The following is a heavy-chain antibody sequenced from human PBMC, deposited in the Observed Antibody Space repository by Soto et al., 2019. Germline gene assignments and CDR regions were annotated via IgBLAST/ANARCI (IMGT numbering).Heavy chain of an antibody. CDR3: ARERYQVISDGMDV. D-gene: IGHD2-2*01. CDR1: GYTFTGYH. J-gene: IGHJ6*02. V-gene: IGHV1-2*02. CDR2: INPETGGT. Sequence: ASVKVSCKASGYTFTGYHVHRVREAPGQGLEWMGWINPETGGTSYAQKFQGRVTLSRDTSINTAYLEVSRLRFDDAAVYFCARERYQVISDGMDVWGQGTTVTVSS.